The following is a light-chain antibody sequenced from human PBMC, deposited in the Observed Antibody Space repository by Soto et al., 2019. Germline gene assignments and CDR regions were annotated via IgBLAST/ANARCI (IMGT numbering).Light chain of an antibody. Sequence: DIPMTQFPSTLSASVGDRVTITCRASQSINRWLAWYQQKPGKAPKLLIFKASSLESGVPSRYSGSGSGTEFTLTISSLQPDDFATYYCQQYKSYPITFGQGTRLEMK. J-gene: IGKJ5*01. CDR2: KAS. CDR3: QQYKSYPIT. CDR1: QSINRW. V-gene: IGKV1-5*03.